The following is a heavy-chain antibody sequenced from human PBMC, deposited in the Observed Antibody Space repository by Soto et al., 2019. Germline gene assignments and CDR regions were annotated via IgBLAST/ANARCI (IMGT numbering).Heavy chain of an antibody. J-gene: IGHJ4*02. V-gene: IGHV1-69*01. Sequence: QVHVVQSGAEVKKPGSSVKVTCKAFGGTFNSFGINWVRQAPGQGLEWMGGIIPVFGTTKYAQKFRDRVTLVADGSTSTSYMELSSLESDDTDVYYCAIEGWGRGGYYLDSWGQGTLVTVSS. CDR1: GGTFNSFG. D-gene: IGHD6-19*01. CDR2: IIPVFGTT. CDR3: AIEGWGRGGYYLDS.